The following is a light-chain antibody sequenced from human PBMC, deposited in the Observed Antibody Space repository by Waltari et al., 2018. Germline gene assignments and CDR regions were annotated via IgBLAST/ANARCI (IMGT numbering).Light chain of an antibody. V-gene: IGKV4-1*01. CDR2: WAS. J-gene: IGKJ3*01. Sequence: DIVMTQSPDSLAVSLGERATINCKASQSVFYSVNNRDYLAWFQHRPGQPPQVLFYWASTRESGVPDRFNASGSGTDFTLTISSLQAEDVAVYYCQQYYDSLFAFGPGTKVEIK. CDR3: QQYYDSLFA. CDR1: QSVFYSVNNRDY.